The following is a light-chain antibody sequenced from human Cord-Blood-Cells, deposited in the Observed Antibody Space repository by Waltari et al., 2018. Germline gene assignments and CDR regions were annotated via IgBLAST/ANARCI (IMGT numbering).Light chain of an antibody. Sequence: YELPQPPSVSVSPGQTASIPCSGDKLGDQYACWYQQKPGQSPVVVIYQDRKRPSGIPERFSGANSGNTATLTISGTQAMDEADYYCQAWDSSTVVFGGGTKLTVL. V-gene: IGLV3-1*01. CDR2: QDR. CDR1: KLGDQY. CDR3: QAWDSSTVV. J-gene: IGLJ2*01.